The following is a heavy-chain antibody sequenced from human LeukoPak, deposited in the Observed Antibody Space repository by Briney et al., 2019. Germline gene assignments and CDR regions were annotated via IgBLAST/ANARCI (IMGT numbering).Heavy chain of an antibody. V-gene: IGHV3-23*01. Sequence: GGSLRLSRAASGFTFSSYAMSWVRQAPGKGLEWVSAISGSGGSTYYADSVKGRLTISRDNSKNTLYLQMNSLRAEDTAVYYCAKSLVVIKVARFYGMDVWGQGTTVTVSS. CDR1: GFTFSSYA. J-gene: IGHJ6*02. CDR2: ISGSGGST. D-gene: IGHD3-22*01. CDR3: AKSLVVIKVARFYGMDV.